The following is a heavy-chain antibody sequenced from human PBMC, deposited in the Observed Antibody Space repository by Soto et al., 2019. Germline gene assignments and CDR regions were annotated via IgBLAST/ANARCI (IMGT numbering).Heavy chain of an antibody. CDR3: ASSGIAASDISSS. CDR2: IWYDGSNK. V-gene: IGHV3-33*01. Sequence: QVQLVESGGGVVQPGRSLRLSCAASGFTFSSYGMHWVRQAPGKGLEWVAVIWYDGSNKYYADSVKGRFTISRDNSKNTRYLQMNSLRAEDTAVYYCASSGIAASDISSSWGQGTLVTVSS. J-gene: IGHJ5*02. CDR1: GFTFSSYG. D-gene: IGHD6-13*01.